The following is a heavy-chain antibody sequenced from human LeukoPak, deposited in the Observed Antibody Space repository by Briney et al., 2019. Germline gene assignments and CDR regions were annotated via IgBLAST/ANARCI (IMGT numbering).Heavy chain of an antibody. V-gene: IGHV3-23*01. CDR3: AKEYGSGNYYIYYYGMDV. J-gene: IGHJ6*02. CDR1: GFTFSSYG. CDR2: ISGSGGRT. Sequence: PGGSLRLSCAASGFTFSSYGMSWVRQAPGKGLKWVSLISGSGGRTYYAVSVKGRFTISRDNSKNTLYVQMHSLRVEDTAVYYCAKEYGSGNYYIYYYGMDVWGQGTTVTVSS. D-gene: IGHD3-10*01.